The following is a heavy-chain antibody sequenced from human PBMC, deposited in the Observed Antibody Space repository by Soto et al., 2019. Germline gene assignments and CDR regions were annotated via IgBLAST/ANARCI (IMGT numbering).Heavy chain of an antibody. J-gene: IGHJ5*02. D-gene: IGHD2-8*01. CDR1: GGSINSYF. CDR3: AKTSRMVGGHQAQPRPDP. Sequence: QVQLQESGPGLVKPSETLSLTCTVSGGSINSYFWSWIRQPPGKGLEWIGNIYYNGSTNYNPSLKRRVTISVDTSKNQFSLTLSSVTPADTAVYYCAKTSRMVGGHQAQPRPDPWGQGTLVTVSS. CDR2: IYYNGST. V-gene: IGHV4-59*01.